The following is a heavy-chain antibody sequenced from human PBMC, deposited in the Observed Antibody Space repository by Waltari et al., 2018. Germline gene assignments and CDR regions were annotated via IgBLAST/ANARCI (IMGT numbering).Heavy chain of an antibody. CDR1: GYTFTGYY. J-gene: IGHJ4*02. CDR3: ARLSAAAAPDPDY. CDR2: INPNSGGT. V-gene: IGHV1-2*06. Sequence: QVQLVQSGAEVKKPGASVKVSCKASGYTFTGYYMHWVRQAPGQELEWMGRINPNSGGTNYAQKFQGRVTMTRDTSISTAYMELSRLRSDDTAVYYCARLSAAAAPDPDYWGQGTLVTVSS. D-gene: IGHD6-13*01.